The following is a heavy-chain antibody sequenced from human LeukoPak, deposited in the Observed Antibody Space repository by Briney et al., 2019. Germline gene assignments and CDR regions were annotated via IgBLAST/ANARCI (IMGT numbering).Heavy chain of an antibody. CDR1: GYSFTNYR. V-gene: IGHV5-51*01. CDR3: ARRRTLRLDAFDP. Sequence: GASLQISCKGSGYSFTNYRIGWVRQLPGKGLECTGTIYPGDSDTRYSLSFQGQVTISVDKSINPAYLQWSSLKASDTSMYYCARRRTLRLDAFDPWGQGTLVTVSS. D-gene: IGHD5/OR15-5a*01. J-gene: IGHJ5*02. CDR2: IYPGDSDT.